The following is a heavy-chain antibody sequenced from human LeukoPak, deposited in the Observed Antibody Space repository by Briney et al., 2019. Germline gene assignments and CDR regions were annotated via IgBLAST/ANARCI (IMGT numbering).Heavy chain of an antibody. J-gene: IGHJ6*03. CDR2: IYYGGST. CDR1: GFTFSDHY. Sequence: GSLRLSCAASGFTFSDHYMSWIRQLPGKGLEWVGTIYYGGSTSYNPSLQSRVTISVDASKNQFSLRLSSVTAADTAVYYCARENYYYYYMDVWGKGTTVTVSS. V-gene: IGHV4-38-2*02. CDR3: ARENYYYYYMDV.